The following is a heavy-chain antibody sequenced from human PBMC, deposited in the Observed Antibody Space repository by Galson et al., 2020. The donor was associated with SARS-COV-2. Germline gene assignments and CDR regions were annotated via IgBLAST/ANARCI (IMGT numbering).Heavy chain of an antibody. D-gene: IGHD5-12*01. J-gene: IGHJ4*02. V-gene: IGHV3-9*01. CDR1: GFTFDDYA. CDR3: AKDMKDGYIA. CDR2: ISWNSGSI. Sequence: GGSLRLSCEASGFTFDDYAMHWVRQAPGKGLEWVSGISWNSGSIGYADSVKGRFTISRDNAKNSLYLQMNSLRAEDTALYYCAKDMKDGYIAWGQGTLVTVSS.